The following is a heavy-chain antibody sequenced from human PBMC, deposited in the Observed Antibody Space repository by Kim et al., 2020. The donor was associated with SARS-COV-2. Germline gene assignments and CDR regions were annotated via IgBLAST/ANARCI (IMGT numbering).Heavy chain of an antibody. CDR1: GGSISSSSYY. CDR3: ARHLWHNWNYPGLFDI. D-gene: IGHD1-7*01. CDR2: IYYSGST. V-gene: IGHV4-39*01. Sequence: SETLSLTCTVSGGSISSSSYYWGWIRQPPGKGLEWIGSIYYSGSTYYNPSLKSRVTISVDTSKNQFSLKLSSVTAADTAVYYCARHLWHNWNYPGLFDIWGQGTMVTVSS. J-gene: IGHJ3*02.